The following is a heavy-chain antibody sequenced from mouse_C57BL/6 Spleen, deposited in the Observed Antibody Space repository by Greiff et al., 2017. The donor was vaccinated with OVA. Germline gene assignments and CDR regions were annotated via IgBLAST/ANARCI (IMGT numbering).Heavy chain of an antibody. CDR2: IDPSDSYT. V-gene: IGHV1-50*01. Sequence: VQLQQPGAELVQPGASVKLSCKASGYTFTSYWMQWVKQRPGQGLEWIGEIDPSDSYTNYNQKFKGKATLTVDTSSSAAYMQLSSLTSEDSAVYYCAGYYYGSSYYFDYWGQGTTLTVSS. D-gene: IGHD1-1*01. CDR1: GYTFTSYW. J-gene: IGHJ2*01. CDR3: AGYYYGSSYYFDY.